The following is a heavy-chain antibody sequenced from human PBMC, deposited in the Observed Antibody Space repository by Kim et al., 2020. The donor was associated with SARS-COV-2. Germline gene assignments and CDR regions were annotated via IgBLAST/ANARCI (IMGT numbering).Heavy chain of an antibody. J-gene: IGHJ4*02. Sequence: SQTLSLTCAISGDSVSSDSAAWNWIRQSPSRGLEWLGRTYYRSKWYYEYAVSVKSRIAINPDASKNHFSLQLNSLTPEDTAIYYCARAGSSSWYPDYWGQ. CDR2: TYYRSKWYY. CDR3: ARAGSSSWYPDY. CDR1: GDSVSSDSAA. D-gene: IGHD6-13*01. V-gene: IGHV6-1*01.